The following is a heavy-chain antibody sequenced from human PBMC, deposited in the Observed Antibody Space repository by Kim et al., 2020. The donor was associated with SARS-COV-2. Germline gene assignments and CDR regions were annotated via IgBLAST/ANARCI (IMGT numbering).Heavy chain of an antibody. V-gene: IGHV5-51*01. J-gene: IGHJ6*02. CDR2: IYPGDSDT. CDR1: GYSFTSYW. Sequence: GESLKISCKGSGYSFTSYWIGWVRQMPGKGLEWMGIIYPGDSDTRYSPSFQGQVTISADKSISTAYLQWSSLKASDTAMYYCARGGYCSSTSCYNYYGMDVWGQGTTVTVSS. D-gene: IGHD2-2*02. CDR3: ARGGYCSSTSCYNYYGMDV.